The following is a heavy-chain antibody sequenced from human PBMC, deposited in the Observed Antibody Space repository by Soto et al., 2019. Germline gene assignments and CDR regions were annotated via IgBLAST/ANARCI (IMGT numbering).Heavy chain of an antibody. J-gene: IGHJ6*02. Sequence: EVQVVESGGDLVKPGGSLRLSCAASGFSFSEYSMNWVRQAPGKGLEWVSSISISSSHIYYGISVKGRSPISRDSAKNTLHLHMSGLRVEDTAVYFFSRVRSRSSWYPWASNGVDVWGQGTTVIVSS. D-gene: IGHD6-13*01. CDR3: SRVRSRSSWYPWASNGVDV. V-gene: IGHV3-21*01. CDR2: ISISSSHI. CDR1: GFSFSEYS.